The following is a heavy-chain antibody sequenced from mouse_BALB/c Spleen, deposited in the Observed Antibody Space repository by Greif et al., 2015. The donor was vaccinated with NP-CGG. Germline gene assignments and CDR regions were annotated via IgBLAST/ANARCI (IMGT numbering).Heavy chain of an antibody. J-gene: IGHJ4*01. CDR2: IYPGSGST. CDR3: TRAMDY. CDR1: GYTFTSYW. Sequence: LQQPGSELVRPGASVKLSCKASGYTFTSYWMHWVKQRPGQGLEWIGNIYPGSGSTNYDEKFKSKATLTVDTSSSTAYMQLSGLTSEDSAVYYCTRAMDYWGQGTSVTVSS. V-gene: IGHV1S22*01.